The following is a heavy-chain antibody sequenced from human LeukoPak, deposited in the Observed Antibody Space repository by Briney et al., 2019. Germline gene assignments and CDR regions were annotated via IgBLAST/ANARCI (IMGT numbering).Heavy chain of an antibody. D-gene: IGHD1-26*01. CDR2: ISANNGNT. V-gene: IGHV1-18*01. J-gene: IGHJ4*02. Sequence: ASVKVSCKASGYTFSNYGFIWVRQAPGQGLEWMGWISANNGNTNYVQKLQDRVTMTTDTSTSTAYMELRSLRSDDTAIYYCARVGLTWWDLPDYWGQGTLVTVSS. CDR3: ARVGLTWWDLPDY. CDR1: GYTFSNYG.